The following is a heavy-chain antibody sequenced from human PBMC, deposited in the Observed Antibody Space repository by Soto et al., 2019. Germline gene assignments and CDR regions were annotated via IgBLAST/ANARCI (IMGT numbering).Heavy chain of an antibody. Sequence: EVQLVESGGGLVQPGGSLRLSCAASGFTFSDHYMDWVRQAPGKGLEYVGRTRNKANNYTTEYAESVKGRITISRDDSKNSLYLQMNSLKTEDTAVYYCASGSNRMVRGVTDAFDIWYQGTMVTFSS. CDR2: TRNKANNYTT. V-gene: IGHV3-72*01. D-gene: IGHD3-10*01. CDR1: GFTFSDHY. CDR3: ASGSNRMVRGVTDAFDI. J-gene: IGHJ3*02.